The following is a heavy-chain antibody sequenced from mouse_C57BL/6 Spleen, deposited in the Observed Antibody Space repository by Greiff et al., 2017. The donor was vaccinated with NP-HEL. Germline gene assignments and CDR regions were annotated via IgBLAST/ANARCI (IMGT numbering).Heavy chain of an antibody. CDR3: ARLGYGSYYFDY. D-gene: IGHD1-1*02. Sequence: EVQLVESGGGLVQPGGSLKLSCAASGFTFSDYEMAWVRQAPRKGPEWVAFISNLAYSIYYADTVTGRFTISRENAKNTLYLEMSSLRSEDTAMYYCARLGYGSYYFDYWGQGTTLTVSS. V-gene: IGHV5-15*01. J-gene: IGHJ2*01. CDR2: ISNLAYSI. CDR1: GFTFSDYE.